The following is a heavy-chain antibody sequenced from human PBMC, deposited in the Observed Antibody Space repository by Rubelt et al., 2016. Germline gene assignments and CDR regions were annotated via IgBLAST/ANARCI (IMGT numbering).Heavy chain of an antibody. CDR3: ARAQYSSGWTG. CDR2: ISGSSKTI. CDR1: GFTFSSYS. D-gene: IGHD6-19*01. Sequence: EVQLVESGGGLVQPGGSLRLSCAASGFTFSSYSMDWVRQAPGGGLEWVSYISGSSKTIYYADSVRGRFTVSRDNATSSLFRLMVSLRDEDTAVYYCARAQYSSGWTGWGQGTLVTVSS. V-gene: IGHV3-48*02. J-gene: IGHJ1*01.